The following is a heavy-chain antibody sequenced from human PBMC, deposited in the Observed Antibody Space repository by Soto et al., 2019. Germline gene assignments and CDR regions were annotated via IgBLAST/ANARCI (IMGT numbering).Heavy chain of an antibody. CDR2: IYYSGST. V-gene: IGHV4-30-4*01. J-gene: IGHJ4*02. CDR1: GGSISSGEYY. CDR3: ARAVARGGGFDY. D-gene: IGHD2-15*01. Sequence: SETLSLTCNVSGGSISSGEYYWSWIRQPPGKGLEWIGYIYYSGSTYYNPSLKSRVTISGDTSKKQFSLKLISVTAADTAVYYCARAVARGGGFDYWGQGNLVTVSS.